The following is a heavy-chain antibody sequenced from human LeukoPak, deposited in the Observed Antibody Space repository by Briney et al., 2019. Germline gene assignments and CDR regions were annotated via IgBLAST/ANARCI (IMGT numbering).Heavy chain of an antibody. J-gene: IGHJ5*02. CDR2: IYYSGST. V-gene: IGHV4-30-4*01. CDR3: ARGGRELLWWFDP. Sequence: SQTLSLTCTVSGGSIRSGDFYWSWIRQPPGKGLEWIGYIYYSGSTNYNPSLKSRVTISVDTSKNQFSLKLSSVTAADTAVYYCARGGRELLWWFDPWGQGTLVTVSS. D-gene: IGHD1-26*01. CDR1: GGSIRSGDFY.